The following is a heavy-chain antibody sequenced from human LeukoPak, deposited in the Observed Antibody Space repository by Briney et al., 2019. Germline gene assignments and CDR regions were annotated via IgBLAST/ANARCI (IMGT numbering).Heavy chain of an antibody. D-gene: IGHD6-6*01. CDR2: MNPNSGNT. Sequence: ASVKVSCKASGYTFTTYDINWVRQATGQGLEWMGWMNPNSGNTGYAQKFQGRVTITRNTSISTAYMELSSLRSEDTAVYYCARAKRSSSDNWSAPWGKGTLVTVSS. CDR3: ARAKRSSSDNWSAP. V-gene: IGHV1-8*03. J-gene: IGHJ5*02. CDR1: GYTFTTYD.